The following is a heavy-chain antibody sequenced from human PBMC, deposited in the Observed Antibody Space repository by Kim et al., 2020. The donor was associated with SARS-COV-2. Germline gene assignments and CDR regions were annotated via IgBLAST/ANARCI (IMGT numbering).Heavy chain of an antibody. CDR1: GFIFSDYY. J-gene: IGHJ5*02. Sequence: GGSLRLSCAASGFIFSDYYMSWIRQAPGKGLEWVSYISNSGSTIYFADSVKGRFTISRDNAKNSLYLQMNSLRAEDTAVYYCARGHSGTYPNWFDPWGQGTLVTVSS. V-gene: IGHV3-11*01. CDR3: ARGHSGTYPNWFDP. CDR2: ISNSGSTI. D-gene: IGHD1-26*01.